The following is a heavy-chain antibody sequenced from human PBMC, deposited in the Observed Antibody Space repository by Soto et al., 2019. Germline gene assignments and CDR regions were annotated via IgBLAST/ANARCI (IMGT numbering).Heavy chain of an antibody. D-gene: IGHD3-10*01. CDR1: GGSISSYY. J-gene: IGHJ5*02. CDR2: IYYSGST. Sequence: SETLSLTCTVSGGSISSYYWSWIRQPPGKGLEWIGYIYYSGSTNYNPSLKSRVTISVDTSKNQFSLKLSSVTAADTAVFYCARYGAGSSVWFDPWGQGTLVTVSS. V-gene: IGHV4-59*01. CDR3: ARYGAGSSVWFDP.